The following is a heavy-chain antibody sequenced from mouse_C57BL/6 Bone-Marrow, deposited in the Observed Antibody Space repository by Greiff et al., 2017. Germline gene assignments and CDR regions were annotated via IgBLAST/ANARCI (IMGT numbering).Heavy chain of an antibody. D-gene: IGHD2-3*01. CDR2: IYPGGGYT. CDR1: GYTFTNYW. Sequence: QVQLQQSGAELVRPGTSVKMSCKASGYTFTNYWIGWAKQRPGHGLEWIGDIYPGGGYTNYNEKFKGKATLTADKSSSTAYLQFSSLTSEDSAIYYCAFYDGYAWFAYWGQGTLVTVSA. J-gene: IGHJ3*01. V-gene: IGHV1-63*01. CDR3: AFYDGYAWFAY.